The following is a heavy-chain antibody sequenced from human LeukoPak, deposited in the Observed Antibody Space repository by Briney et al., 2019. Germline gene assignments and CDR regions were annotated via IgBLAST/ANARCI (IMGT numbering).Heavy chain of an antibody. J-gene: IGHJ4*02. CDR1: GFTFRNYA. CDR2: IKSKTDGGTT. Sequence: GGSLRLSCAASGFTFRNYAMSWVRQAPGKGLEWVGRIKSKTDGGTTDYAAPVKGRFTISRDDSKNTLYLQMNSLKTEDTAVYYCTTKKVDTAMVHFDYWGQGTLVTVSS. V-gene: IGHV3-15*01. D-gene: IGHD5-18*01. CDR3: TTKKVDTAMVHFDY.